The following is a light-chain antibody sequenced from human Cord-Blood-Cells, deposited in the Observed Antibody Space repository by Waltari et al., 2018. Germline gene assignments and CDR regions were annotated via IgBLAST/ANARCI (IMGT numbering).Light chain of an antibody. CDR1: QSVSSY. CDR3: QQRSNWIT. J-gene: IGKJ5*01. CDR2: DAS. Sequence: EIVLTQSPATLSLTPAESATLSCRASQSVSSYLAWYQQKPGQAPRLLIYDASNRATGIPARFSGSGSGTDFTLTISSLEPEDFAVYYCQQRSNWITFGQGTRLEIK. V-gene: IGKV3-11*01.